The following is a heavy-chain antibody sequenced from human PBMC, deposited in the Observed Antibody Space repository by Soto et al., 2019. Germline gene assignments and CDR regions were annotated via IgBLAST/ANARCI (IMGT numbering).Heavy chain of an antibody. Sequence: GGSLRLSCAASGFTFSNAWMNWVRQAPGKGLEWVGRIKSKTDGGTTDYAAPVKGRFTISRDDSKNTLYLQMNSLKTEDTAVYYCTTEWPQLVLDEYFQHWGQGTLVTVSS. V-gene: IGHV3-15*07. CDR2: IKSKTDGGTT. J-gene: IGHJ1*01. CDR1: GFTFSNAW. D-gene: IGHD6-13*01. CDR3: TTEWPQLVLDEYFQH.